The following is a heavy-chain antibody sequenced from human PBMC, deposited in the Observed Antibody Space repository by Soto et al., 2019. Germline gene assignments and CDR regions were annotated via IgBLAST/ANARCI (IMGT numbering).Heavy chain of an antibody. J-gene: IGHJ4*02. CDR2: ISYDGSNK. V-gene: IGHV3-30*18. CDR1: GFTFSSYG. CDR3: AKDRRYSYGGFDY. D-gene: IGHD5-18*01. Sequence: QVQLVESGGGVVQPGRSLRLSCAASGFTFSSYGMHWVRQAPGKGLEWVAVISYDGSNKYYADSVKGRFTISRDNSKNTLYLQMNSLRAEDTAVYYCAKDRRYSYGGFDYWGQGTLVTVSS.